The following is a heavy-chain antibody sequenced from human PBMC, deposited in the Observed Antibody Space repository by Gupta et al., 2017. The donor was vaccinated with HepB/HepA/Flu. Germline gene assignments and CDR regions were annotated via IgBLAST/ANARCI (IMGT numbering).Heavy chain of an antibody. CDR2: ISYDGSNK. V-gene: IGHV3-30-3*01. D-gene: IGHD6-13*01. CDR3: ARESGYSSSWYFGPGDY. CDR1: GFTFSSYA. Sequence: QVQLVESGGGVVQPGRSLRLSCAASGFTFSSYAMHWVRQAPGKGLEWVAVISYDGSNKYYADSVKGRFTISRDNSKNTLYLQMNSLRAEDTAVYYCARESGYSSSWYFGPGDYWGQGTLVTVSS. J-gene: IGHJ4*02.